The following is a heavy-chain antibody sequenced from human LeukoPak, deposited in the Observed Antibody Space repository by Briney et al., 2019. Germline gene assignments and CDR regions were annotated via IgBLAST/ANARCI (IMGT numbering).Heavy chain of an antibody. D-gene: IGHD2-2*02. V-gene: IGHV1-69*01. CDR2: IIPIFGTA. CDR3: ASPRKRIVVVPAAIRYYYYYMDV. J-gene: IGHJ6*03. CDR1: GGTFSSYA. Sequence: SVKVSCKASGGTFSSYAISWVRQAPGQGLEWMGGIIPIFGTANYAQKFQGRVTITADESTSTAYMELSSLRSEDTAVYYCASPRKRIVVVPAAIRYYYYYMDVWGKGTTVTVSS.